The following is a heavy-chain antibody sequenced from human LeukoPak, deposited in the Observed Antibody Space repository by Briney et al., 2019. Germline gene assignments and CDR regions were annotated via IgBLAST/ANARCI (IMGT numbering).Heavy chain of an antibody. J-gene: IGHJ6*03. D-gene: IGHD1-26*01. V-gene: IGHV4-61*02. CDR2: IYDSGST. CDR1: GGSISSGNYY. CDR3: ARGPTLYSPYYMDV. Sequence: SQTLSLTCTVSGGSISSGNYYWSWIRQPAGKGLEWIGRIYDSGSTNYNPSLKSRVTISVEMSKNQFSLKLTSVTAADTAVYYCARGPTLYSPYYMDVWGKGTTVTVSS.